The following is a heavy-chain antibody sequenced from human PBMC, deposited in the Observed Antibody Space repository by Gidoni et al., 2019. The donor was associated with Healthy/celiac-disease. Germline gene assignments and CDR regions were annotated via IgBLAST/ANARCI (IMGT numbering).Heavy chain of an antibody. CDR1: GFTFSSYA. CDR3: AKDHIGWYYDILTGYYNDAFDI. V-gene: IGHV3-23*01. D-gene: IGHD3-9*01. Sequence: EVQLLESGGGLVQPGGSLRLSCAASGFTFSSYAMRWVRQAPGKGLEWVSAISGSGGSTYYADSVKGRFTISRDNSKNTLYLQMNSLRAEDTAVYYCAKDHIGWYYDILTGYYNDAFDIWGQGTMVTVSS. CDR2: ISGSGGST. J-gene: IGHJ3*02.